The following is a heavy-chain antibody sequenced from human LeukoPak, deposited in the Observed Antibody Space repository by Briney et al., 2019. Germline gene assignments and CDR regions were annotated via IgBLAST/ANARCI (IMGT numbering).Heavy chain of an antibody. CDR1: GFTFSRFW. D-gene: IGHD6-13*01. V-gene: IGHV3-74*01. CDR3: AKDGSSSWNYYYYYGMDV. J-gene: IGHJ6*02. Sequence: PGGSLRLSCAASGFTFSRFWMHWVRQAPGKGLVWVARINSDGSGTGYADSVRGRFTISRDNSKNTLYLQMNSLRAEDTAVYYCAKDGSSSWNYYYYYGMDVWGQGTTVTVSS. CDR2: INSDGSGT.